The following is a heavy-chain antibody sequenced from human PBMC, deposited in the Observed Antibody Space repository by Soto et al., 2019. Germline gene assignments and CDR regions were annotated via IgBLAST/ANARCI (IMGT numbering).Heavy chain of an antibody. J-gene: IGHJ4*02. CDR3: AHAGADYDQHAFDY. V-gene: IGHV3-30*03. D-gene: IGHD3-22*01. CDR1: GFTFSNYG. CDR2: IAYDGSNK. Sequence: QVQLVESGGGVVQPGRSLRLSCAASGFTFSNYGMHWVRQAPGKGLEWVAVIAYDGSNKYYADSVQGRFTISRDNPKNTLYLQMNSLRAEDTAVYYCAHAGADYDQHAFDYWGQGTLVTVSS.